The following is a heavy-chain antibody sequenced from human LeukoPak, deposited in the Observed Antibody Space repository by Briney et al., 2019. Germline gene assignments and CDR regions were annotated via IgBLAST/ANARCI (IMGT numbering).Heavy chain of an antibody. CDR3: ARKSYSTGWWYFYY. CDR2: IYTSGST. J-gene: IGHJ4*02. Sequence: SQTLSLTCTVSGGSISSGSYYWSWIRQPAGKGLEWIGRIYTSGSTNYNPSLKSRVTIPVDTSKNQFSLKLSSVTAADTAVYYCARKSYSTGWWYFYYWGQGTLVTVSS. CDR1: GGSISSGSYY. V-gene: IGHV4-61*02. D-gene: IGHD6-19*01.